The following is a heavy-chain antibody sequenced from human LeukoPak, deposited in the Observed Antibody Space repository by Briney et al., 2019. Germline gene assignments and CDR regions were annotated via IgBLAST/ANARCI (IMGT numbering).Heavy chain of an antibody. D-gene: IGHD6-13*01. J-gene: IGHJ3*02. Sequence: GGSLRLSCAASGFTFDDYAMNWVRQAPGKGLEWVSYISSSSSTIYYADSVKGRFTISRDNAKNSLYLQMSSLRAEDTAVYYCARVYSSSWYGDGAFDIWGQGTMVTVSS. CDR1: GFTFDDYA. CDR2: ISSSSSTI. CDR3: ARVYSSSWYGDGAFDI. V-gene: IGHV3-48*01.